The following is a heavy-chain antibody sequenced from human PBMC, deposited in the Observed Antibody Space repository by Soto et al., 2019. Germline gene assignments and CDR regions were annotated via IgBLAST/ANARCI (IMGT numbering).Heavy chain of an antibody. CDR2: FNPETGGT. V-gene: IGHV1-2*02. Sequence: QVQLVQSGADVKTPGASVRVSCKASGYTLTGYYVHWVREAPGQGLEWMGWFNPETGGTSYAQKFQGRVTLSRDTSINTAYLELSRLRFDDAAVYFCAIERYQVISAGMDAWGQGTTVTVAS. CDR1: GYTLTGYY. J-gene: IGHJ6*02. CDR3: AIERYQVISAGMDA. D-gene: IGHD2-2*01.